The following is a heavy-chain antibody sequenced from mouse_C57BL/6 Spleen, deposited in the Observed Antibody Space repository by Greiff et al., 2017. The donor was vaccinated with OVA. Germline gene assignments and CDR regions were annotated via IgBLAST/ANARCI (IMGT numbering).Heavy chain of an antibody. CDR2: INPNNGGT. Sequence: VHVKQSGPELVKPGASVKIPCKASGYTFTDYNMDWVQQSHGKSLEWIGDINPNNGGTIYNQKFKGKATLTVDKSSSTAYMELRSLTSEDTAVYYCARDSSGYDYWGQGTTLTVSS. CDR3: ARDSSGYDY. CDR1: GYTFTDYN. J-gene: IGHJ2*01. D-gene: IGHD3-2*02. V-gene: IGHV1-18*01.